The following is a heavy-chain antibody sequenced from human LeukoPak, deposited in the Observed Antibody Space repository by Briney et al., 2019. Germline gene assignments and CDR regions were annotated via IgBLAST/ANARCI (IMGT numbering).Heavy chain of an antibody. CDR1: GYTFTSYD. Sequence: ASVKVSCKASGYTFTSYDINWVRQATGQGLEWMGWINPNSGGTNYAQKFQGRVTMTRDTSISTAYMELSRLRSDDTAVYYCAREIGPYDYVWGSYRSYHDAFDIWGQGTMVTVSS. CDR3: AREIGPYDYVWGSYRSYHDAFDI. CDR2: INPNSGGT. V-gene: IGHV1-2*02. D-gene: IGHD3-16*02. J-gene: IGHJ3*02.